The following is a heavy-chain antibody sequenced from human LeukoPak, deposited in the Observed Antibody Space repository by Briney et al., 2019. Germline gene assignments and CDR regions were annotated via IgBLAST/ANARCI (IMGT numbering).Heavy chain of an antibody. J-gene: IGHJ6*02. D-gene: IGHD1-1*01. CDR1: GGSISSYY. V-gene: IGHV4-59*08. CDR2: IYYSGST. CDR3: ARLELQFDYYYYGTDV. Sequence: PSETLSLTCTVSGGSISSYYWSWIRQPPGKGLEWIGYIYYSGSTNYNPSLKSRVTISVDTSKNQFSLKLTSVTAADTAVYYCARLELQFDYYYYGTDVWGRGTTVAVSS.